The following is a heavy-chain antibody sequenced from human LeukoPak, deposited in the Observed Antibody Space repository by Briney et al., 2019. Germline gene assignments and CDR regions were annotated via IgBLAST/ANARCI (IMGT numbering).Heavy chain of an antibody. J-gene: IGHJ5*02. CDR3: AREENIVLIVTMLVGWFDP. CDR1: GYTFTGYY. D-gene: IGHD2-8*01. V-gene: IGHV1-2*02. CDR2: INPNSGGT. Sequence: RASVKVSCKASGYTFTGYYMHWVRQAPGQGPEWMGWINPNSGGTNYAQNFQGRVTMTRDTSISTAYMELSRLRSDDTAVYYCAREENIVLIVTMLVGWFDPWGRGTLVTVSS.